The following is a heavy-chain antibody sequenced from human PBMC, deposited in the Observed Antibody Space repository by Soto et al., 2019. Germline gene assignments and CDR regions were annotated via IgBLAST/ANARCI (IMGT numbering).Heavy chain of an antibody. CDR1: GYTFTSYG. J-gene: IGHJ4*02. Sequence: ASVKVSCKASGYTFTSYGISWVRQAPGQGLEWMGWISAYNGNTNYAQKLQGRVTMTTDTSTSTAYMELRSLRSDDTAAYYCARGEGLIAVAGTSGDYWGQGTLVTVSS. CDR3: ARGEGLIAVAGTSGDY. D-gene: IGHD6-19*01. V-gene: IGHV1-18*01. CDR2: ISAYNGNT.